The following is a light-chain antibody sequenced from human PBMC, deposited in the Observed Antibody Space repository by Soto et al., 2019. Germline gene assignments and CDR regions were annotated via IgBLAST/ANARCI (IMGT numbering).Light chain of an antibody. V-gene: IGLV2-14*01. CDR3: SSYTSSSTLEV. CDR1: SSDVGGYNY. Sequence: QSALTQPASVSGSPGQSITISCTGTSSDVGGYNYVSWYQQHPGKAPKLTIYEVSNRPSGVSNRFSGSKFGNTASLHISGRQAEDEADYYCSSYTSSSTLEVFGTGTKLTVL. J-gene: IGLJ1*01. CDR2: EVS.